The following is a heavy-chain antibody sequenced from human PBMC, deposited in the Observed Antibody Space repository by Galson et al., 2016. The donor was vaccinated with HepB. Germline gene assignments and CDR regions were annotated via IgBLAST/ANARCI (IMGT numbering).Heavy chain of an antibody. CDR3: ARTDSNFFDY. D-gene: IGHD4-11*01. V-gene: IGHV3-7*01. CDR2: IDQDGNEE. J-gene: IGHJ4*02. Sequence: VRQAPGRGLEWVANIDQDGNEEYYVDSLKGRFTISRDNAKNSLYLQMNSLRAEDTAVYYCARTDSNFFDYWGQGTLVTVSS.